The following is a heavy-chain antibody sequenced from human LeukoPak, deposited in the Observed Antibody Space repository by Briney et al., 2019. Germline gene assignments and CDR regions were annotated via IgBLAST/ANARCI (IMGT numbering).Heavy chain of an antibody. Sequence: GALVKVSCKASGGTFSSYAISWVRQAPGQGLEWMGRIIPIFGIANYAQKFQGRVTITADKSTNTAYMELNSLRAEDTAVYYCARIGGHYYDSSLFDYWGQGTLVTVSS. V-gene: IGHV1-69*04. J-gene: IGHJ4*02. CDR2: IIPIFGIA. CDR3: ARIGGHYYDSSLFDY. CDR1: GGTFSSYA. D-gene: IGHD3-22*01.